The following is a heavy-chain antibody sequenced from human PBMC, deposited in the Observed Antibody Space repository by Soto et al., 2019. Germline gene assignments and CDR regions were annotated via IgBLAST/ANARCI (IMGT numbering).Heavy chain of an antibody. CDR3: ARTKTRRANYFDY. D-gene: IGHD4-17*01. Sequence: QVQLQQWGAGLLKPSETLSLTCAVYGGSFSGYYWSWIRQPPGKGLEWIGEINHSGSTNYNPSLKSRVTISVHTSKNQFSLKLSSVTAADTAVYYCARTKTRRANYFDYWGQGTLVTVSS. CDR1: GGSFSGYY. CDR2: INHSGST. J-gene: IGHJ4*02. V-gene: IGHV4-34*01.